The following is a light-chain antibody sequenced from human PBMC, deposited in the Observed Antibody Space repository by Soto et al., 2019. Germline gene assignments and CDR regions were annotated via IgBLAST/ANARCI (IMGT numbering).Light chain of an antibody. CDR2: DAS. J-gene: IGKJ4*01. Sequence: DTLSVSPGERATLSCRAGQSISRTLAWYQQKSGQPPRLLIYDASTRATGFPARFSGSGSGTEFTLTISSLQSEDFAVYYCQQYNNWPLTFGGGTKVDIK. CDR3: QQYNNWPLT. V-gene: IGKV3D-15*01. CDR1: QSISRT.